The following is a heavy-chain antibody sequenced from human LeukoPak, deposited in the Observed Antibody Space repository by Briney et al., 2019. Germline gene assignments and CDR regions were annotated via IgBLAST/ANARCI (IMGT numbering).Heavy chain of an antibody. CDR2: LSVSGGST. V-gene: IGHV3-23*01. J-gene: IGHJ4*02. CDR1: GFIFSSCT. CDR3: AKDRSCINDVCHGALDY. D-gene: IGHD2-8*01. Sequence: PGRSLRLSCAASGFIFSSCTMSGVRGAPGKGLEGGSALSVSGGSTYYADSVKGRFTISRDNSKNTVYLEMNSLRAEDTAVYYCAKDRSCINDVCHGALDYWGQGTLVTVSS.